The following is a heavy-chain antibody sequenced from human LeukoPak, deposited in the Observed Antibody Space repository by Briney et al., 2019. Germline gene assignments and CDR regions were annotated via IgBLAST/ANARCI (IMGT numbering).Heavy chain of an antibody. V-gene: IGHV4-30-2*01. Sequence: SQTLSLTCAVSGGSISSGDYAWSWIRQPPGKGLEWIGSIYLSGNTYYEASLESRVTISLDRSKNHFSLRLSSVTAADTAVYFCARLENWFDPWGQGILVTVSS. CDR2: IYLSGNT. J-gene: IGHJ5*02. CDR3: ARLENWFDP. CDR1: GGSISSGDYA.